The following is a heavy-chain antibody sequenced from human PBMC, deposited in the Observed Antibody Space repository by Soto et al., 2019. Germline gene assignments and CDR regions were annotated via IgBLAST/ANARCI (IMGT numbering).Heavy chain of an antibody. CDR3: ASDLYSGTSDY. J-gene: IGHJ4*02. V-gene: IGHV3-7*05. Sequence: EVQLVESGGGLVQPGGSPTLSCAASGFTFSSYWMNWVRQAPGKGLEWVANIDQDGSTTDYVGSVKGRFTISRDNAKKSLYLQMNSLRAEDTALYYCASDLYSGTSDYWGQGTLVTVSS. CDR1: GFTFSSYW. CDR2: IDQDGSTT. D-gene: IGHD1-26*01.